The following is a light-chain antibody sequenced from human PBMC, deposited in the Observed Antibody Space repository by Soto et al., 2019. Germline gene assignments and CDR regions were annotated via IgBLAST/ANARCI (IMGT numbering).Light chain of an antibody. V-gene: IGLV2-14*03. CDR2: EVS. Sequence: QSALTQPASVSGSPGQSITVSCTGTSSDVGGYNSVSWYQQHPGKPPKLIIYEVSNRPSGVSDRFSGSESGNTASLTISGLQAEDEADYYSSSYTSTSSYVFATGTKVPV. CDR1: SSDVGGYNS. J-gene: IGLJ1*01. CDR3: SSYTSTSSYV.